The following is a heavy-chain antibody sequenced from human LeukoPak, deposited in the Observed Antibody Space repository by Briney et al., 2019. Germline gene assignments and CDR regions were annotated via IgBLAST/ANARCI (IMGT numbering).Heavy chain of an antibody. CDR1: GFTFSSYA. CDR2: ISGSGGST. J-gene: IGHJ6*02. CDR3: AKEKSHYDVGYYCGMDV. Sequence: GGSLRLSCAASGFTFSSYAMSWVRQAPGKGLEWVSAISGSGGSTYYADSVKGRFTISRDNSKNTLYLQMNSLRAEDTAVYYCAKEKSHYDVGYYCGMDVWGQGTTVTVSS. V-gene: IGHV3-23*01. D-gene: IGHD3-3*01.